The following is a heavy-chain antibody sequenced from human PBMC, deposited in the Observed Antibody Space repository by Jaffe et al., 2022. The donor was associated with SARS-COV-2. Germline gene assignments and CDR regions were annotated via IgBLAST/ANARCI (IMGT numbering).Heavy chain of an antibody. CDR3: ARDNNWNLDY. CDR2: IYDIGST. D-gene: IGHD1-20*01. Sequence: QVQLRESGLGLVRPSETLSLTCTVSGGSISGYYWSWIRQPPGKGLEWIGYIYDIGSTNYNPSLKRRVTISVDTSKNQFSLKLSSVTAADTAVYYCARDNNWNLDYWGQGTLVTVSS. J-gene: IGHJ4*02. CDR1: GGSISGYY. V-gene: IGHV4-59*01.